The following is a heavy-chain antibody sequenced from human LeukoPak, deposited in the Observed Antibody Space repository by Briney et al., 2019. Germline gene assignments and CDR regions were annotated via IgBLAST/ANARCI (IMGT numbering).Heavy chain of an antibody. CDR1: GGSISSGSYY. D-gene: IGHD4-17*01. V-gene: IGHV4-61*02. Sequence: PSETLSLTCTVSGGSISSGSYYWSWIRQPAGKGLEWIRRIYTSGSTNYNPSLKSRVTISVDTSKNQFSLKLSSVTAADTAVYYCARDRTGDYSNSFDYWGQGTLVTVSS. CDR3: ARDRTGDYSNSFDY. J-gene: IGHJ4*02. CDR2: IYTSGST.